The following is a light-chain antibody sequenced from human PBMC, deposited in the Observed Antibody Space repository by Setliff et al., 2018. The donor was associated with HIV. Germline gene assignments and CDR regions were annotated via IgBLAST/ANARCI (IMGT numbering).Light chain of an antibody. Sequence: QSALTQPPSASGSPGQSVTISCSGTSSDVGGYNFVSWYQQQPGKAPKLMTYEVNKRPSGVPDRFSGSKSGNTASLTVSGLQAEDEADYYCSSYTGSTVIFGGGTKGTVL. CDR3: SSYTGSTVI. J-gene: IGLJ2*01. CDR1: SSDVGGYNF. V-gene: IGLV2-8*01. CDR2: EVN.